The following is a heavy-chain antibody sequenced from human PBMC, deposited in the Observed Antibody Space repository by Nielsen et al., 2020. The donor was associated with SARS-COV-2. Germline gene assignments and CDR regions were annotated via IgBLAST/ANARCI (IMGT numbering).Heavy chain of an antibody. Sequence: VRQAPGKGLEWVAVIWYDGSNKYYADSVKGRFTISRDNSKNTLYLQMNSLRAEDTAVYYCARGPALITSFGVVPSGPDFWGQGTLVTVSS. D-gene: IGHD3-3*01. J-gene: IGHJ4*02. CDR2: IWYDGSNK. CDR3: ARGPALITSFGVVPSGPDF. V-gene: IGHV3-33*01.